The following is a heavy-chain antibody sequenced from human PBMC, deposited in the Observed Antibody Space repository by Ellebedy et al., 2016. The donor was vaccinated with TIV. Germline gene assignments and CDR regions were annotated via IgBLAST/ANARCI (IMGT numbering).Heavy chain of an antibody. J-gene: IGHJ2*01. CDR2: INTNTGNP. D-gene: IGHD6-13*01. CDR3: ARAAAAGFFWYFDL. Sequence: AASVKVSCKASGYTFTSYAMNWVRQAPGQGLEWMGWINTNTGNPTYAQGFTGRFVFSLDTSVSTAYLQISSLKAEDTAVYYCARAAAAGFFWYFDLWGRGTLVTVSS. CDR1: GYTFTSYA. V-gene: IGHV7-4-1*02.